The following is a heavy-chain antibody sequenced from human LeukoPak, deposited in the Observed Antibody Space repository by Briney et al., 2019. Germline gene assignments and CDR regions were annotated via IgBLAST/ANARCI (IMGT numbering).Heavy chain of an antibody. CDR3: ARCEFGGGYSYGYHFYGMDV. V-gene: IGHV1-69*13. Sequence: AASVNVSCKASGGTFSRHAISWVRQAPGQGPEWMGGVIPVHGTVNYAQKFQGRVTIIADESTSTAYMELSSLRPEDTAIYYCARCEFGGGYSYGYHFYGMDVWGHGTTVTVSS. CDR1: GGTFSRHA. CDR2: VIPVHGTV. D-gene: IGHD5-18*01. J-gene: IGHJ6*02.